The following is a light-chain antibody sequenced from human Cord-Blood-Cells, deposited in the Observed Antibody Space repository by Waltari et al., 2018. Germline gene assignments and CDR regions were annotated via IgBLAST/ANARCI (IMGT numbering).Light chain of an antibody. CDR1: QSISSW. CDR2: DAS. CDR3: QQYNSYSPWT. Sequence: DIQMTQSPSTLSASVGDRVTITCRASQSISSWLAWYQQKPGKGPKLLIYDASSLESGVPSRFSGSGSGTEFTLTISSLQPDDFATDYCQQYNSYSPWTFGQGTKVEIK. J-gene: IGKJ1*01. V-gene: IGKV1-5*01.